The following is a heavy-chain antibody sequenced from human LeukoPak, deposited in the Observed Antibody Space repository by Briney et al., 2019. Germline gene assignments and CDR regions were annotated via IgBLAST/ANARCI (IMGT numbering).Heavy chain of an antibody. D-gene: IGHD3-22*01. J-gene: IGHJ5*02. CDR1: GGSISSYY. CDR2: IYSSGST. Sequence: SETLSLTCTVSGGSISSYYWSWIRQPAGKGLEWLGRIYSSGSTYYNPSLKSRVTMSVDTSKNQFSLKLSSVTAADTAVYYCARVARVGNYYDSSGYYGGNWFDPWGQGTLVTVSS. V-gene: IGHV4-4*07. CDR3: ARVARVGNYYDSSGYYGGNWFDP.